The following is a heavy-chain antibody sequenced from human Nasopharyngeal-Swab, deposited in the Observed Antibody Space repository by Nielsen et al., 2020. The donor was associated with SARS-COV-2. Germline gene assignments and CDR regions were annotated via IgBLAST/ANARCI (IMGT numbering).Heavy chain of an antibody. CDR2: ITGVCASP. V-gene: IGHV3-23*01. Sequence: ETLSLTCTVSGVSLTSQYWSWIRPPPGKGLEWVSSITGVCASPYYADSVKGRFTMSRDNSKNTLYLQMDSLRAEDTAVYYCAKESAYYFYRSSGNDHWGQGTLVTVSS. D-gene: IGHD3-22*01. CDR1: GVSLTSQY. J-gene: IGHJ4*02. CDR3: AKESAYYFYRSSGNDH.